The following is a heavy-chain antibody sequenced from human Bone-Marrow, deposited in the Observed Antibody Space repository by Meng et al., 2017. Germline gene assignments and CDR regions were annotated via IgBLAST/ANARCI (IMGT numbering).Heavy chain of an antibody. Sequence: QVQRVQSGAEVKKPGASVKVSGKASGYTSTTYDINWVRQAAGQGLEWMGYMNPGSGITGLAQKFQGRLSMTSDTSISTAYMELSDLISEDTVMYYCARCLAGCDYWGQGTLVTVSS. CDR3: ARCLAGCDY. V-gene: IGHV1-8*01. CDR1: GYTSTTYD. D-gene: IGHD6-19*01. CDR2: MNPGSGIT. J-gene: IGHJ4*02.